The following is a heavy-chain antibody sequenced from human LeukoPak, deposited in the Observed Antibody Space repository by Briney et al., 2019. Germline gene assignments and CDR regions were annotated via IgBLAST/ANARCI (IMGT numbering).Heavy chain of an antibody. V-gene: IGHV4-59*01. Sequence: SETLSLTCTVSGGSISSYYRSWIRQPPGKGLEWIGYIYYSGSTNYNPSLKSRVTISVDTSKNQFSLKLSSVTAADTAVYYCARGSYGSGSYWGQGTLVTVSS. D-gene: IGHD3-10*01. CDR1: GGSISSYY. CDR2: IYYSGST. CDR3: ARGSYGSGSY. J-gene: IGHJ4*02.